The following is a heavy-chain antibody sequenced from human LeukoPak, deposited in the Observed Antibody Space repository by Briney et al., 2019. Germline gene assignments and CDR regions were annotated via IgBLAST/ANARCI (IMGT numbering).Heavy chain of an antibody. CDR1: GYTFTGYY. Sequence: ASVKVSCKASGYTFTGYYMHWVRQAPGQGLEWMGWINPNSGGTNYAQKFQGRVTMTRDTSISTAYMELSRLRSDDTAVYYCARVGSYYYDSSGYFGYMDVWVKGSTVTVSS. V-gene: IGHV1-2*02. J-gene: IGHJ6*03. CDR2: INPNSGGT. CDR3: ARVGSYYYDSSGYFGYMDV. D-gene: IGHD3-22*01.